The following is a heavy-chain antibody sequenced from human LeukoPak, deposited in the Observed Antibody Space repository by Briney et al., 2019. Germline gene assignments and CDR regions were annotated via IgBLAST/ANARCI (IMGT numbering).Heavy chain of an antibody. Sequence: PSETLSLTCTVSGGSISSGSYYWSWIRQPAGKGLEWIGRIYTSGSTNYNPSLKSRVTISVDTSKNQFSLKLSSVTAADTAVYYCARDLQNWFDPWGQGTLVTVSS. CDR3: ARDLQNWFDP. J-gene: IGHJ5*02. V-gene: IGHV4-61*02. CDR1: GGSISSGSYY. CDR2: IYTSGST.